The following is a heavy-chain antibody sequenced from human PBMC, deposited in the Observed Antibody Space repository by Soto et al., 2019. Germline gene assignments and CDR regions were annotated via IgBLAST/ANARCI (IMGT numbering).Heavy chain of an antibody. V-gene: IGHV5-51*01. J-gene: IGHJ6*02. D-gene: IGHD4-17*01. CDR2: IYPGDSDT. CDR3: ARRVDYGDWNYGMDV. Sequence: GESLKISCKGSGYSFTSYCIGWVRQLPGKGLEWMGIIYPGDSDTRYSPSFQGQVTISADKSISTAYLQWSSLKASDTAMYYCARRVDYGDWNYGMDVWGQGTTVTVSS. CDR1: GYSFTSYC.